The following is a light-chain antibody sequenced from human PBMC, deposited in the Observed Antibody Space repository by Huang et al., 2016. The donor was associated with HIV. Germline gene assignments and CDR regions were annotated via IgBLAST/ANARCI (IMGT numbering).Light chain of an antibody. Sequence: EIVLTQSPATLSLSPGEGATLSCRASQSIGSYLAWYQQRPGQAPRLLIYDASIRATGIPARLSGRGSGTDFTLTIISLEPEDVAVYYCQQRNNWPPWTFGQGTKVELK. CDR1: QSIGSY. V-gene: IGKV3-11*01. CDR3: QQRNNWPPWT. CDR2: DAS. J-gene: IGKJ1*01.